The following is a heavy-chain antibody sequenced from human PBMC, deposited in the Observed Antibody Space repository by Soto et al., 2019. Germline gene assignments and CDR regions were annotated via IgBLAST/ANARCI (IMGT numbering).Heavy chain of an antibody. D-gene: IGHD4-17*01. Sequence: ASVKVSCKASGYTFTSYGISRVRQAPGQGLEWMGWISAYNGNTNYAQKLQGRVTMTTDTSTSTAYMELRSLRSDDTAVYYCARYYGDYVRYYYGMDVWGQGTTVTVSS. J-gene: IGHJ6*02. CDR1: GYTFTSYG. CDR3: ARYYGDYVRYYYGMDV. CDR2: ISAYNGNT. V-gene: IGHV1-18*01.